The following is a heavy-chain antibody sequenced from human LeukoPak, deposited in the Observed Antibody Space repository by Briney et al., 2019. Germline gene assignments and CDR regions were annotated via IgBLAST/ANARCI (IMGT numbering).Heavy chain of an antibody. CDR3: ARNTENSTYGRGAFDI. J-gene: IGHJ3*02. D-gene: IGHD2/OR15-2a*01. Sequence: GGSLRLSCAASGFTVSSNNMNWVRQAPGKGLEWVSVIYSGGNTYYADSVKDRFTISRDNSKNTLYLQMSGLRTEDTAVYYCARNTENSTYGRGAFDIWGQGTMVTVSS. CDR1: GFTVSSNN. CDR2: IYSGGNT. V-gene: IGHV3-66*01.